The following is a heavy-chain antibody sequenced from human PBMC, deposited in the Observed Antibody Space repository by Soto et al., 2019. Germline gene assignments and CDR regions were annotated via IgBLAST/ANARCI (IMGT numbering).Heavy chain of an antibody. CDR1: DDSINSDKYY. J-gene: IGHJ4*02. CDR2: IYYRGNA. Sequence: QLQLQESGPGLVKPSETLSLTCSVSDDSINSDKYYWGWIRQPPGKGLEWIGSIYYRGNAYYNPSLQTRVTISLDQPKSQFSLKLNSVTAADSAVYFCARLEGLATISYSFDFWGPGALVTVSS. CDR3: ARLEGLATISYSFDF. D-gene: IGHD3-9*01. V-gene: IGHV4-39*01.